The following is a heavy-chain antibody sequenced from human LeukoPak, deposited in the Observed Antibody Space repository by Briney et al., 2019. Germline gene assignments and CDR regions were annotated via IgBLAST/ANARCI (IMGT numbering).Heavy chain of an antibody. Sequence: GRSLSLLRAVSGHTLRSYSMNCATHPSAKGLEWVSYITSRSSYIYYADSVKGRLTIPRDNAKNSLYLRMNSQRAEDTAVYYCARLGGEYSSSVGLYYYYYMDVWGKGTTVTVSS. CDR3: ARLGGEYSSSVGLYYYYYMDV. J-gene: IGHJ6*03. CDR2: ITSRSSYI. CDR1: GHTLRSYS. V-gene: IGHV3-21*01. D-gene: IGHD6-6*01.